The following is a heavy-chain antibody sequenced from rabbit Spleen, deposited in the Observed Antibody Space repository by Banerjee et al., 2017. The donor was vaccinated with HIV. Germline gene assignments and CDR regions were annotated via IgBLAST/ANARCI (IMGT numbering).Heavy chain of an antibody. V-gene: IGHV1S45*01. CDR1: GFTFSSGY. CDR2: IYTVDGTI. Sequence: QEQLVESGGGLVQPEGSLTLTCTASGFTFSSGYMCWVRQAPGKGLEWIACIYTVDGTIYYATWAKGRFAISKTSSTTVTLQMTSLTVADTATYFCARDPNYASGHYIYSFWGPGTLVTVS. J-gene: IGHJ4*01. CDR3: ARDPNYASGHYIYSF. D-gene: IGHD1-1*01.